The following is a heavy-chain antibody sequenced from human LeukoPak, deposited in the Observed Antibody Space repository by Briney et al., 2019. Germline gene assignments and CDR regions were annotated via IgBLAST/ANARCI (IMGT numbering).Heavy chain of an antibody. CDR1: GFTFSSYW. Sequence: GGSLRLSCAASGFTFSSYWMSWVRQAPGKGLEWVANIKQDGGEKYYVDSVKGRFTISRDNSKNTLYLQMTSLRAEDTALYYCAKEGLVTIFGVVITGFDYWGQGILVTVSS. V-gene: IGHV3-7*03. D-gene: IGHD3-3*01. CDR3: AKEGLVTIFGVVITGFDY. J-gene: IGHJ4*02. CDR2: IKQDGGEK.